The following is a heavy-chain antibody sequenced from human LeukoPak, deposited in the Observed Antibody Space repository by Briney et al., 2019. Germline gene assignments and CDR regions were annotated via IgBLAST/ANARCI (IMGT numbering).Heavy chain of an antibody. CDR1: GFSFRTYS. CDR2: ITISNTY. CDR3: ARVGHNWIDAFYY. D-gene: IGHD1-1*01. Sequence: GGTLRLSCAASGFSFRTYSMTGVSEAPGKGLEWVSCITISNTYSPESVRGRFTISRDNAKNSLDLQMNSLRVEDTAVYYCARVGHNWIDAFYYWGQGTLVTVSS. V-gene: IGHV3-21*01. J-gene: IGHJ4*02.